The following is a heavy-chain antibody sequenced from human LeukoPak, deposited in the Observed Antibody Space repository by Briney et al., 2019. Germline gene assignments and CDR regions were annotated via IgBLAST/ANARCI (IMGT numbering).Heavy chain of an antibody. V-gene: IGHV3-30-3*01. CDR3: AREDGSGSYPVRHRGSRLVDY. D-gene: IGHD1-26*01. CDR2: ISYDGSNK. J-gene: IGHJ4*02. CDR1: GFTFSSYA. Sequence: GGSLRLSCAASGFTFSSYAMHWVRQAPGKGLEWVAVISYDGSNKYYADSVKGRFTISRDNSKNTLYLQMNSLRAEDTAVYYCAREDGSGSYPVRHRGSRLVDYWGQGTLVTVSS.